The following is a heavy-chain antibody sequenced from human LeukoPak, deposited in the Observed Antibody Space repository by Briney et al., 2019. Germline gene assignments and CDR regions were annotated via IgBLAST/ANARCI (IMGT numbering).Heavy chain of an antibody. J-gene: IGHJ4*02. Sequence: GGSLRLSCAASGFTFSTYSMNWVRQAPGKGLEWVSSISSSGSYIYYADSVEGRFAISRDGAKNSLYLQMSSLRAEDTAVYYCARDYYGDYGLDYWGQGTLVTVSS. V-gene: IGHV3-21*01. CDR1: GFTFSTYS. CDR2: ISSSGSYI. CDR3: ARDYYGDYGLDY. D-gene: IGHD4-17*01.